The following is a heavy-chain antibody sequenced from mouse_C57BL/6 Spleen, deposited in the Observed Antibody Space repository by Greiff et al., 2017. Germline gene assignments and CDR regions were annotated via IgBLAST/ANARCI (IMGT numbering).Heavy chain of an antibody. Sequence: EVKLQESGPELVKPGASVKISCKASGYSFTGYYMNWVKQSPEKSLEWIGEINPSTGGTTYNQKFKAKATLTVDKSSSTAYMQLKSLTSEDSAVYYCARRFITTVVATNFDVWGTGTTVTVSS. V-gene: IGHV1-42*01. D-gene: IGHD1-1*01. J-gene: IGHJ1*03. CDR1: GYSFTGYY. CDR3: ARRFITTVVATNFDV. CDR2: INPSTGGT.